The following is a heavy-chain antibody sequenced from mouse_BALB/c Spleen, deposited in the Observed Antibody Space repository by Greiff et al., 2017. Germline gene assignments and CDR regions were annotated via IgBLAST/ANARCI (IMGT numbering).Heavy chain of an antibody. CDR3: TREGYARSFAY. D-gene: IGHD3-1*01. Sequence: VMVVESGPGLVAPSQSLSITCTVSGFSLTSYGVHWVRQPPGKGLEWLGVIWAGGSTNYNSTLMSRLSISKDNSKSQVFLKMNSLQTDDTAMYYCTREGYARSFAYWGQGTLVTVSA. CDR1: GFSLTSYG. J-gene: IGHJ3*01. CDR2: IWAGGST. V-gene: IGHV2-9*02.